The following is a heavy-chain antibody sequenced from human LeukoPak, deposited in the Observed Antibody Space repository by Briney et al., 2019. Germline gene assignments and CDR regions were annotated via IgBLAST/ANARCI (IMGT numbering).Heavy chain of an antibody. CDR3: ARAGLGYGSGSYHWFDP. CDR1: GGSISSSSYY. J-gene: IGHJ5*02. Sequence: PSETLSLTCTVSGGSISSSSYYWGWIRQPPGKGLEWIGSIYYSGSTYYNPSLKSRVTISVDTSKSQFSLKLSSVTAADTAVYYCARAGLGYGSGSYHWFDPWGQGTLVTVSS. D-gene: IGHD3-10*01. V-gene: IGHV4-39*07. CDR2: IYYSGST.